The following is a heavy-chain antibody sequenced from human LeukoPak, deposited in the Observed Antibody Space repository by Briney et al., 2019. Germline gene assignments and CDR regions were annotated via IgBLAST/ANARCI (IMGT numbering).Heavy chain of an antibody. D-gene: IGHD6-25*01. CDR2: ISYDGSNK. J-gene: IGHJ6*03. CDR1: GFTFSSYG. CDR3: ARARGRLNYMDV. V-gene: IGHV3-30*03. Sequence: PGGSLRLSCAASGFTFSSYGMHWVRQAPGKGLEWVAGISYDGSNKYYADSVKGRFTISRDNSKNTLYLQMNSLRAEDTAVYYCARARGRLNYMDVWGKGTTVTVSS.